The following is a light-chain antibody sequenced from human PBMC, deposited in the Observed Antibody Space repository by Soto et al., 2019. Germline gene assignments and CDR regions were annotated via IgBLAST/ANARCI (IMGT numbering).Light chain of an antibody. Sequence: DIQMTQSPSTLSASVGDRVTITCRASQSISTWFAWYQQKPGKAPKLLIYSASDLESGVPSRVSASGFGRRVTLTEISLKPNDLQTYDCQQYNSHSKIGSATFGQGTKVDIK. CDR2: SAS. J-gene: IGKJ1*01. CDR3: QQYNSHSKIGSAT. V-gene: IGKV1-5*03. CDR1: QSISTW.